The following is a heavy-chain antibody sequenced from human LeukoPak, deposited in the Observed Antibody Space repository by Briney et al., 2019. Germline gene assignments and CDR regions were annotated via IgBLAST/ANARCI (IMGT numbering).Heavy chain of an antibody. V-gene: IGHV3-33*06. Sequence: GGSLRLSCAASGFTFSSYGMHWVRQAPGKGLEWVAVIWYDGSNKYYADSVKGRFTVSRDNSKNTLYLQMNSLRAEDTAVYYCAKQLGNTVTAPFDYWGQGTLVTVSS. J-gene: IGHJ4*02. CDR2: IWYDGSNK. CDR1: GFTFSSYG. D-gene: IGHD4-17*01. CDR3: AKQLGNTVTAPFDY.